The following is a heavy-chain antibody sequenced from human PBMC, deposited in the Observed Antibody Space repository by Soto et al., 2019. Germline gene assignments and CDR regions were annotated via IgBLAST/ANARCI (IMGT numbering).Heavy chain of an antibody. CDR1: GGSVSSGSYY. Sequence: QVQLQESGPGLVKPSETLSLTCTVSGGSVSSGSYYWSWIRQPPGKGLEWIGYIYYSGSTNYNPSRKSRVTISVDTSKNQFSLKLSSVTAADTAVYYCARDKRGSYYPRWDFDYWGQGTLVTVSS. D-gene: IGHD1-26*01. V-gene: IGHV4-61*01. CDR2: IYYSGST. J-gene: IGHJ4*02. CDR3: ARDKRGSYYPRWDFDY.